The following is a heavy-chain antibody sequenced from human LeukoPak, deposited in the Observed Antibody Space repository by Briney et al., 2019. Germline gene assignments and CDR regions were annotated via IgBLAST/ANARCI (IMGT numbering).Heavy chain of an antibody. D-gene: IGHD3-22*01. CDR1: GGSFSGYY. Sequence: SETLSLTCAVYGGSFSGYYWSWIRQPPRKGLEWIGEINHSGSTNYNPPLKSRVTISVDTSKNQFSLKLSSVTAADTAVYYCARRVIDYYDSSGYIVNWGQGTLVTVSS. CDR3: ARRVIDYYDSSGYIVN. V-gene: IGHV4-34*01. CDR2: INHSGST. J-gene: IGHJ4*02.